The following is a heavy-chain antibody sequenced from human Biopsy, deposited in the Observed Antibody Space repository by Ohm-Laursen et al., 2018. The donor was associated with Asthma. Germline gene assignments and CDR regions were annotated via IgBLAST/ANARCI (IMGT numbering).Heavy chain of an antibody. CDR2: IYYSGST. CDR3: ARASLAARANWFDP. J-gene: IGHJ5*02. Sequence: SETLSLTCTVSPGPINDYYWSWIRQPPGKGLEWIGYIYYSGSTSHNPSLTSRLTISVDTSKNQFSLKLTSVTAADTAVYYCARASLAARANWFDPWGQGTLVSVSS. CDR1: PGPINDYY. V-gene: IGHV4-30-4*01. D-gene: IGHD6-6*01.